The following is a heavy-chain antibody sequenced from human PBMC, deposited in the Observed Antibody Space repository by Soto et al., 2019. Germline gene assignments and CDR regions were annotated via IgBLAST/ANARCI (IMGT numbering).Heavy chain of an antibody. CDR1: GFTFSSYG. Sequence: QVQLVESGGGVVQPGRSLRLSCAASGFTFSSYGMHWVRQAPGKGLEWVAVIWYDGSNKYYADSVKGRFTISRDNSKNTLYLQMNSLRAEDTAVYYCARDLGRYSGSDFLPFAYWGQGTLVTVSS. J-gene: IGHJ4*02. CDR3: ARDLGRYSGSDFLPFAY. D-gene: IGHD1-26*01. V-gene: IGHV3-33*01. CDR2: IWYDGSNK.